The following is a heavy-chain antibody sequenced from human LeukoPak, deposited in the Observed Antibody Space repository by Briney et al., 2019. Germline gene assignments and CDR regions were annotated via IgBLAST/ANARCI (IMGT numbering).Heavy chain of an antibody. CDR3: ARGGGTFDP. CDR1: GGSFSGYY. V-gene: IGHV4-34*01. CDR2: INHSGST. J-gene: IGHJ5*02. Sequence: SETLSLTCAVYGGSFSGYYWSWIRQPPGKGLEWIGEINHSGSTNYNPSLESRVTISVDTSKNQFSLKLSSVTAADTAVYYCARGGGTFDPWGQGTLVTVSS.